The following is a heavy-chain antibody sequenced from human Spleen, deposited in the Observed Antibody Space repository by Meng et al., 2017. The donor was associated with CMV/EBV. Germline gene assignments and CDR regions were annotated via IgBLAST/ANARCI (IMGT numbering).Heavy chain of an antibody. CDR1: GGSITSSSYY. D-gene: IGHD1-26*01. J-gene: IGHJ4*02. V-gene: IGHV4-39*07. CDR3: ARGATPIPDY. CDR2: IYHSGST. Sequence: GSLRLSCSVSGGSITSSSYYWGWIRQPPGKGLEWIGSIYHSGSTYYNPSLKSRVTISVDTSKNQFSLKLSSVTAADTAVYYCARGATPIPDYWGQGTLVTVSS.